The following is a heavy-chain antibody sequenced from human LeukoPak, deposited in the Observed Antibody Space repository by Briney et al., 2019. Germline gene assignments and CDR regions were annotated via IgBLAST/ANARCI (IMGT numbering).Heavy chain of an antibody. CDR3: ARESRRFLEWFDY. Sequence: GGSLRLSCAASGFTFSSYSMNWVRQAPGKGLEWVSSISSSSSYIYYADSVKGRFTIPRDNAKNSLYLQMNSLRAEDTAVYYCARESRRFLEWFDYWGQGTLVTVSS. V-gene: IGHV3-21*01. D-gene: IGHD3-3*01. CDR2: ISSSSSYI. CDR1: GFTFSSYS. J-gene: IGHJ4*02.